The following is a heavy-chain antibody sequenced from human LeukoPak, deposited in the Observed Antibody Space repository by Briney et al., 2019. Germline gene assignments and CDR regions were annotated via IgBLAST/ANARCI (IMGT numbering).Heavy chain of an antibody. Sequence: GGSLRLSCAASGFTFSSYAMSWVRQAPGKGLEWVSAISGSGGNTYYADSVKGRFTISRDNSKNTVYLQMNSLRAEDTAVYYCAKRGPSSSYGMDIWGQGTTVTVSS. CDR2: ISGSGGNT. J-gene: IGHJ6*02. CDR3: AKRGPSSSYGMDI. CDR1: GFTFSSYA. V-gene: IGHV3-23*01.